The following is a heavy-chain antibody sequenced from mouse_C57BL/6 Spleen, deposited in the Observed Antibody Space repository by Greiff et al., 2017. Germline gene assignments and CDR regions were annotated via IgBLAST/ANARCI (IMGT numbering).Heavy chain of an antibody. CDR1: GYTFTSYW. J-gene: IGHJ2*01. D-gene: IGHD4-1*01. V-gene: IGHV1-64*01. CDR2: IHPNSGST. CDR3: AREGDWDDFDD. Sequence: QVQLQQPGAELVKPGASVKLSCKASGYTFTSYWMHWVKQRPGQGLEWIGMIHPNSGSTNYNEKFKSKATLTVDKSSSTAYMQLSSLTSEDSAVYYCAREGDWDDFDDWGQGTTLTVSS.